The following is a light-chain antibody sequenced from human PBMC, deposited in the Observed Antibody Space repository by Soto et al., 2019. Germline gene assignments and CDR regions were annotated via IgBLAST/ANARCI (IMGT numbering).Light chain of an antibody. CDR1: QSVSSSY. V-gene: IGKV3-20*01. CDR3: QQHSRSMYT. Sequence: EIVLTQSPGSLSLSPGERATLSCRASQSVSSSYLAWYQQKPGQAPRLLIYGTSSSATGIPDRFSGSGSGTDFTLTISRLEPEDFAVYYFQQHSRSMYTFGQGTKLEIK. CDR2: GTS. J-gene: IGKJ2*01.